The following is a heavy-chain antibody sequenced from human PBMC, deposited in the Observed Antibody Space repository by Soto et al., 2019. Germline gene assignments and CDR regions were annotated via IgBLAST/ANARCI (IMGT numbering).Heavy chain of an antibody. CDR2: ISYDGSNK. V-gene: IGHV3-30-3*01. Sequence: QVQLVESGGGVVQPGRSLRLSCATAGFTFSAYAIHWVRQAPGKGPEWVAVISYDGSNKYYADSVKGRFTMSRDNSKNTLFLQMNSLRAEDTAIYYCARRLYGGYSLDYWGQGTLVTVSA. CDR3: ARRLYGGYSLDY. J-gene: IGHJ4*02. CDR1: GFTFSAYA. D-gene: IGHD2-21*02.